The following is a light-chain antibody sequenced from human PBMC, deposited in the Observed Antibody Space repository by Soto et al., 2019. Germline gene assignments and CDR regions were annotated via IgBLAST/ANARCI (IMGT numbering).Light chain of an antibody. V-gene: IGLV2-14*01. CDR3: SSYTSSSSYV. Sequence: QSALTQPASVSGSPGQSITVSCTGTSSDVGGYKYVYWYQQHPDKAPKLIIYDVTNRPSGISNRFSGSKSGNTASLTISGLQAEDEADYYCSSYTSSSSYVFGTGTKVTVL. CDR2: DVT. CDR1: SSDVGGYKY. J-gene: IGLJ1*01.